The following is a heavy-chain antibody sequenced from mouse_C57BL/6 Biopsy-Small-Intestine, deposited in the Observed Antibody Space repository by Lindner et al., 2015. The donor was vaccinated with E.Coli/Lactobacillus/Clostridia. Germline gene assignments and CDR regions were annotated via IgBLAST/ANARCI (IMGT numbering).Heavy chain of an antibody. CDR1: GYSFTGYY. Sequence: VQLQESGPELVKPGASVKISCKASGYSFTGYYMNWVKHSPEKSLEWIGEINPSTGGTTYNQKFKAKATLTVDKSSSTAYMQFKSLTSEDSAVYYCARSFDHGSSYKAWFAYWGQGTLVTVSA. J-gene: IGHJ3*01. V-gene: IGHV1-42*01. D-gene: IGHD1-1*01. CDR3: ARSFDHGSSYKAWFAY. CDR2: INPSTGGT.